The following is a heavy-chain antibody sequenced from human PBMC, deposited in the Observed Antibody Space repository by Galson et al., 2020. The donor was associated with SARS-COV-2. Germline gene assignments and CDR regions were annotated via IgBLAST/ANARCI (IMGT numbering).Heavy chain of an antibody. CDR2: ISYDGSNK. V-gene: IGHV3-30-3*01. D-gene: IGHD3-10*01. CDR1: GFTFSSYA. J-gene: IGHJ4*02. Sequence: GGSLRLSCAASGFTFSSYAMHWVRQAPGKGLEWVAVISYDGSNKYYADSVKGRFTISRDNSKNTLYLQMNSLRAEDTAVYYWASGGGGQFDYWGQGTLVTVSS. CDR3: ASGGGGQFDY.